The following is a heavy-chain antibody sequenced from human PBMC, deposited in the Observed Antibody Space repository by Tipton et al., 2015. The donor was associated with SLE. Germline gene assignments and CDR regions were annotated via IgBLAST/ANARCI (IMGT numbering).Heavy chain of an antibody. D-gene: IGHD2-8*01. CDR1: GGSISNYF. CDR3: ARGMLTWRGAIIGVDV. Sequence: LSLTCTVSGGSISNYFWSWIRQPPGKGLEWIGYIYYSGSTSYNPSLKSRVTISVDTSKNQFSLKLSSVTAADTAVYYCARGMLTWRGAIIGVDVWGQGTSVNVSS. J-gene: IGHJ6*02. CDR2: IYYSGST. V-gene: IGHV4-59*12.